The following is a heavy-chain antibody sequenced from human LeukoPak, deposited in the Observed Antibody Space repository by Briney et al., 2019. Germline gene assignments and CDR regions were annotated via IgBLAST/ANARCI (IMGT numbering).Heavy chain of an antibody. V-gene: IGHV1-24*01. CDR1: GYTLTELS. D-gene: IGHD3-22*01. CDR2: FDPEDGET. Sequence: ASVKVSCKVSGYTLTELSMHWVRQAPGKGLEWMGGFDPEDGETIYAQKFQGRVTMTEDTSTDTAYMELSSLRSEDTAVYYCATDTTSLKRITMIVVAPADALDIWGQGTMVTVSS. J-gene: IGHJ3*02. CDR3: ATDTTSLKRITMIVVAPADALDI.